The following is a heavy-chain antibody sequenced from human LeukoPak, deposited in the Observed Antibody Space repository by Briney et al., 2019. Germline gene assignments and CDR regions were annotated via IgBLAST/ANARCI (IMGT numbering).Heavy chain of an antibody. CDR2: IRSKANGGTT. CDR1: GFTFGDYA. D-gene: IGHD5-18*01. V-gene: IGHV3-49*04. Sequence: PGRSLRLSCTASGFTFGDYAMSWVRQAPGKGLEWVSFIRSKANGGTTDYAASVKGRFTISRDDSKSIAYLQMNSLKNEDTAVYYCTRDRGYSYGYGDYWGQGTLVTVSS. CDR3: TRDRGYSYGYGDY. J-gene: IGHJ4*02.